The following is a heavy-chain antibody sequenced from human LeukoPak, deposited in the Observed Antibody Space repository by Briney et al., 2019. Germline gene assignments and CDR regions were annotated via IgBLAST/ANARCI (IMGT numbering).Heavy chain of an antibody. V-gene: IGHV4-61*02. CDR2: IYTSGST. J-gene: IGHJ4*02. D-gene: IGHD3-9*01. CDR1: GYSISSGYY. Sequence: SETLSLTCTVSGYSISSGYYWGWIRQPAGKGLEWIGRIYTSGSTNYNPSRKSRVTISVDTSKNQFSLKLSSVTAADTAVYYCARGPLKGYYDILTGYYSGYYFDYWGQGTLVTVSS. CDR3: ARGPLKGYYDILTGYYSGYYFDY.